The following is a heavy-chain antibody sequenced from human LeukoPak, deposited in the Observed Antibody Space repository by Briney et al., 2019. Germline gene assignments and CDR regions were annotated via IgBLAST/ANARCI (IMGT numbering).Heavy chain of an antibody. J-gene: IGHJ4*02. V-gene: IGHV4-59*03. CDR2: IYSSGST. Sequence: SETLSLTCTVSGGSISGYYWSWVRQPPGKGLEWIGYIYSSGSTNYNPSLKSRVTISVDTSKNQFSLKLSSVTAADTAVYYCATSRAYDYHFDYWGQGTLVTVSS. D-gene: IGHD5-12*01. CDR1: GGSISGYY. CDR3: ATSRAYDYHFDY.